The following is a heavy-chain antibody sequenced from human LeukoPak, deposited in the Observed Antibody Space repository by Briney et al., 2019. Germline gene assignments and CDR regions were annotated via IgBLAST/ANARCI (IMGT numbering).Heavy chain of an antibody. V-gene: IGHV3-30*14. CDR3: VRQKTPHGNFDY. Sequence: GGSLRLSCAASGFTFGSYAMHWVRQAPGKGLEWVAVISYDGSNKYYADSVKGRFTISRENAKNSLYLLMSSLRAEDTAVYYCVRQKTPHGNFDYWGQGTLVTVSS. D-gene: IGHD1-26*01. CDR1: GFTFGSYA. J-gene: IGHJ4*02. CDR2: ISYDGSNK.